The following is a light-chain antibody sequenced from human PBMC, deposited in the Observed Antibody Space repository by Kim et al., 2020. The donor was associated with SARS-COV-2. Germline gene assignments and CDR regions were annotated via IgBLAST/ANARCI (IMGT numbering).Light chain of an antibody. CDR3: DSRDSSGNHVV. CDR1: SLRTYS. V-gene: IGLV3-19*01. J-gene: IGLJ2*01. Sequence: SSELTQDPAVSVALGQTVRITCQGDSLRTYSANWYQQKPGQAPVLVLYNKDNRPSGIPDRFSGSSSGNTTSLTITGAQAEDEADYYCDSRDSSGNHVV. CDR2: NKD.